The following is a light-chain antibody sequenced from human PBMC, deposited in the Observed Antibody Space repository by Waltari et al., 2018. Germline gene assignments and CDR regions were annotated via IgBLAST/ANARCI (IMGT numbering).Light chain of an antibody. J-gene: IGLJ2*01. V-gene: IGLV1-44*01. CDR3: AAWDDSLNGVV. CDR2: SNN. Sequence: QSVLTQPPSASGTPGQRVTISCSGSSSNIGSNTVNWYQQLPGTAPKLLSYSNNQRPSGVPDRFSGSRSGPSASLAITGLQSEDEADYYCAAWDDSLNGVVFGGGTKLTVL. CDR1: SSNIGSNT.